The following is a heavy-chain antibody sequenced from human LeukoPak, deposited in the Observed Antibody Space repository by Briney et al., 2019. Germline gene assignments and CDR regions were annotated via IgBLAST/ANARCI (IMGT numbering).Heavy chain of an antibody. CDR1: GFTFSSYA. CDR2: ISYDGSNK. J-gene: IGHJ4*02. V-gene: IGHV3-30-3*01. D-gene: IGHD6-19*01. Sequence: GGSLRLSCAASGFTFSSYAMHWVRQAPGKGLEWVAVISYDGSNKYYADSVKGRFTISRDNSKNTLYLQMNSLRAEDTAVYYCARGVAATGEFDYWGQGTLVTVSS. CDR3: ARGVAATGEFDY.